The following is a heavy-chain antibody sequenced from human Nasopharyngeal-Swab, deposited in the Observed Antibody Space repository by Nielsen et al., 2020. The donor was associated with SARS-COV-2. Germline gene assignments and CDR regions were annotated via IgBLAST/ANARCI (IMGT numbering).Heavy chain of an antibody. Sequence: GESLKISCAASGFTFSSYNMNWVRQAPGKGLEWVSSISISTNYIYYADSVKGRFTISRANAKTSLYLQMNSLRAEDTAVYYCARDRVRWFGESDYYYGMDVWGQETTVTVSS. CDR2: ISISTNYI. V-gene: IGHV3-21*01. CDR1: GFTFSSYN. J-gene: IGHJ6*02. CDR3: ARDRVRWFGESDYYYGMDV. D-gene: IGHD3-10*01.